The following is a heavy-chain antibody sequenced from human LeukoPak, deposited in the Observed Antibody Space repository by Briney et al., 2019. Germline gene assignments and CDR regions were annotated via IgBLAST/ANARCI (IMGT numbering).Heavy chain of an antibody. J-gene: IGHJ4*02. CDR2: ISGSGSKT. CDR3: AKHRRVAAGSNSDC. D-gene: IGHD6-13*01. Sequence: PGGSLRLSCVASGFTFSHFAMSWVRHTPGKGLEWVSAISGSGSKTYYLESVKGRFTISRDNSNNTLYLLMDSLRAEDTALCYCAKHRRVAAGSNSDCWGQGSLVTVSS. V-gene: IGHV3-23*01. CDR1: GFTFSHFA.